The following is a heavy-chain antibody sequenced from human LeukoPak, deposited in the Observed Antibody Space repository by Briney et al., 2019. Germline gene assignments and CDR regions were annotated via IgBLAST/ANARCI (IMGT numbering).Heavy chain of an antibody. D-gene: IGHD3-22*01. CDR2: IYTSGTT. Sequence: GGSLRLSCAASGFTVSSNYMNWVRQAPGKGLEWVSVIYTSGTTYYADSVKGRFTISRDNSKNTLYLQMNSLRAEDTAVYYCAIGGAVYDLRYYFDYWGQGTLVTVSS. CDR3: AIGGAVYDLRYYFDY. J-gene: IGHJ4*02. CDR1: GFTVSSNY. V-gene: IGHV3-53*01.